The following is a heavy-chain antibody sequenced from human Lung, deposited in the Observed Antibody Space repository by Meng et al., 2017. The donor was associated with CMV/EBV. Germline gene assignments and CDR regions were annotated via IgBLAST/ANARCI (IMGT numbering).Heavy chain of an antibody. V-gene: IGHV1-2*02. D-gene: IGHD2-21*01. CDR2: IHPYTGDT. CDR1: GYTFIGYY. Sequence: ASXXVSXKASGYTFIGYYMHWVRQAPGQGLEWMGWIHPYTGDTNYAQKFQGRVIMTRDMSINTVYMELSRPRSDDTAVYYCARVQFLETANDAFDLWGQGTMVTVSS. CDR3: ARVQFLETANDAFDL. J-gene: IGHJ3*01.